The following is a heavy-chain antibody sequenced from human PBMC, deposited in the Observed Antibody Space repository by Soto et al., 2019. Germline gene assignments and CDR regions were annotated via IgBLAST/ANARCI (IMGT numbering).Heavy chain of an antibody. V-gene: IGHV3-23*01. CDR2: ISGSGGST. D-gene: IGHD1-26*01. CDR1: GFTFSSYA. J-gene: IGHJ6*02. CDR3: AKVGGSYSYYYYGMDV. Sequence: EVQLLESGGGLVQPGGSLRLSCAASGFTFSSYAMSWVRQAPGKGLEWVSAISGSGGSTYYADSVKGRFTISRDNSKNTLYLQMNSLRAEDTAVYYCAKVGGSYSYYYYGMDVWGQGTTVTVSS.